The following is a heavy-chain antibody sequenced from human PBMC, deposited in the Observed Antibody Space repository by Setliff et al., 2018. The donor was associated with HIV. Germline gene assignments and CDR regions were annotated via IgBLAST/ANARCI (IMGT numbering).Heavy chain of an antibody. CDR3: AREERREAFDI. J-gene: IGHJ3*02. Sequence: PSETLSLTCAVFGGSFTDIGGSFTDYYWIWIRQPPGKGLEWIGEINYSGSTYYNPSLKSRVTFSVDTSKNQFSLELSSVTAADTAVYYCAREERREAFDIWGQGTMVTVSS. D-gene: IGHD1-1*01. V-gene: IGHV4-31*11. CDR2: INYSGST. CDR1: GGSFTDIGGSFTDYY.